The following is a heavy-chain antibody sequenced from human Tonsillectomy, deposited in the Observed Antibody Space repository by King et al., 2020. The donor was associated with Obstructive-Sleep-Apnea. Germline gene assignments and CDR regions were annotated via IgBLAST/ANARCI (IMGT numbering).Heavy chain of an antibody. CDR3: ARVGRSGWSR. J-gene: IGHJ4*02. CDR1: GGSFSGYY. V-gene: IGHV4-34*01. CDR2: INYSGNT. D-gene: IGHD6-19*01. Sequence: VQLQEWGAGLLKPSETLSLTCAVYGGSFSGYYWSWIRQPPGKGLEWIGEINYSGNTNYNPSLKSRVTISVDTSKNQFSLTLISVTAADTAVYYCARVGRSGWSRWGQGTLVTVSS.